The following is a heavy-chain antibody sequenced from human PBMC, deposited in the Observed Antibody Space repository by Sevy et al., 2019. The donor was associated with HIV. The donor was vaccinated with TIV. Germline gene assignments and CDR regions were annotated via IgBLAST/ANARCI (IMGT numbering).Heavy chain of an antibody. CDR2: ISYDGSNK. D-gene: IGHD3-10*01. CDR1: GFTFSSYA. Sequence: GGSLRLSCAASGFTFSSYAMHWVRQAPGKGLEWVAVISYDGSNKYYADSVKGRFTISRDNSRNTVYLQMNSLRAEDTAVYYCARVNQMVRGVSYYYYYGMDVWGQGTTVTVSS. V-gene: IGHV3-30*04. CDR3: ARVNQMVRGVSYYYYYGMDV. J-gene: IGHJ6*02.